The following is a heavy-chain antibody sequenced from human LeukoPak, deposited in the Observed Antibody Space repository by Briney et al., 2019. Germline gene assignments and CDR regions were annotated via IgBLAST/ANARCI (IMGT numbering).Heavy chain of an antibody. Sequence: GASVKVSCKASGYTFTSYGISWVRQAPGQGLEWMGWISAYNGNTNYAQKLQGRVTMTTDTSTSTAYMELRSLRSDDTAVYYCARKVTMVRGGTADFDYWGQGTLVTVSS. CDR1: GYTFTSYG. CDR2: ISAYNGNT. V-gene: IGHV1-18*01. CDR3: ARKVTMVRGGTADFDY. J-gene: IGHJ4*02. D-gene: IGHD3-10*01.